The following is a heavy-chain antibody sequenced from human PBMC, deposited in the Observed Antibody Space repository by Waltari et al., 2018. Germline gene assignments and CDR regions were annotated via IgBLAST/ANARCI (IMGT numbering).Heavy chain of an antibody. CDR3: ARWNIGADY. D-gene: IGHD2-15*01. CDR1: GFTFSIYS. V-gene: IGHV3-48*04. CDR2: INTSCTTI. Sequence: EVQLVESGGGSVQPGGSLRLSCAASGFTFSIYSMIWVCPSPGQGMEWVSYINTSCTTIYYSDSVKGILPTSRDNSKISLYLQINSLRAEDPAVYYCARWNIGADYLGQGTLVTVSS. J-gene: IGHJ4*02.